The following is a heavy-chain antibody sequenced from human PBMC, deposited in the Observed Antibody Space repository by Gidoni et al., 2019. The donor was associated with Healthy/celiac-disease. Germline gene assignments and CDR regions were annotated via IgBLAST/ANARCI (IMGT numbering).Heavy chain of an antibody. Sequence: QVQLVESGGGVVQPGRSLRLSCAASGFTFSSYGMHWVRQAPGKGLEWVAVISYDGSNKYYADSVKGRFTISRDNSKNTLYLQMNSLRAEDTAVYYCAKDYMDVWGKGTTVTVSS. CDR1: GFTFSSYG. CDR2: ISYDGSNK. J-gene: IGHJ6*03. CDR3: AKDYMDV. V-gene: IGHV3-30*18.